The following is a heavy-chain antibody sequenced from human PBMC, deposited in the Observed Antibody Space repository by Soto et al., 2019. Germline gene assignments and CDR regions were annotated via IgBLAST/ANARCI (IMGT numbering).Heavy chain of an antibody. CDR1: GFTVSTYG. V-gene: IGHV3-30*03. CDR3: TGEVASGY. CDR2: ISRDGGTK. D-gene: IGHD2-8*02. J-gene: IGHJ4*02. Sequence: QVQLVESGGGVVQPGRSLRLSCAVSGFTVSTYGMHWVRQAPGKGLEWVAVISRDGGTKYYAHSVKGRFTISRDNSRNTLFLEMNSLGGDDMAVYYCTGEVASGYWGQGTLVTVSS.